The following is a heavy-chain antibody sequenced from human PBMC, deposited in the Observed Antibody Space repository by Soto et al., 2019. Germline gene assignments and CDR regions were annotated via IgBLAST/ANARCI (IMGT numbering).Heavy chain of an antibody. CDR2: IIPIFNST. CDR1: GSRFSNYD. D-gene: IGHD2-2*02. J-gene: IGHJ4*02. V-gene: IGHV1-69*06. Sequence: QVQLVQSGAEVKTPGSSLKVSCKVSGSRFSNYDIEWVRQAPGHGLEWLGRIIPIFNSTKYAQSFQGRVTITTDKSTSTASLELSSLRTDDTAVYYCAREGRGKKAGYKGRVSLGYWGQGTLVTVSS. CDR3: AREGRGKKAGYKGRVSLGY.